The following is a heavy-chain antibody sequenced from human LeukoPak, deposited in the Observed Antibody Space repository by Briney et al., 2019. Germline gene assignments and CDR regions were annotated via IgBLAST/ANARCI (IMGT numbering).Heavy chain of an antibody. CDR2: ISGSGGSP. Sequence: GGSLRLSCAASGFIFSTYAVTWVRRAPGKGLEWVSGISGSGGSPYYADSVKGRFTISRDTSKNTLYLQMNSLRAEHADVYYCAKAVYDSSGSFDFWGQGTLVSVFS. CDR1: GFIFSTYA. D-gene: IGHD3-22*01. J-gene: IGHJ4*02. V-gene: IGHV3-23*01. CDR3: AKAVYDSSGSFDF.